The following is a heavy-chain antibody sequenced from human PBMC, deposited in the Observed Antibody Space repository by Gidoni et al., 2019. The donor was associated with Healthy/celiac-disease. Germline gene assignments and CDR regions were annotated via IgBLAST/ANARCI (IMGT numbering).Heavy chain of an antibody. CDR3: ARQRKSGTAGLGAFDI. Sequence: QLQLQESGPGLVKPSETLSLTCTVSGGSISSSSYYWGWIRQPPGKGLEWIGSIYYSGSTSYHPSLKSRVTISVDTSKNQFSLKLSSVTAADTAVYYCARQRKSGTAGLGAFDIWGQGTMVTVSS. J-gene: IGHJ3*02. D-gene: IGHD1-26*01. V-gene: IGHV4-39*01. CDR2: IYYSGST. CDR1: GGSISSSSYY.